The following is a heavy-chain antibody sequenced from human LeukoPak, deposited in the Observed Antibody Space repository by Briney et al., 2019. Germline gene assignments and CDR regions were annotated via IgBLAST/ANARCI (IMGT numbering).Heavy chain of an antibody. CDR1: GGSISSYY. D-gene: IGHD1-26*01. CDR2: IYYSGST. Sequence: SETLSHTCTVSGGSISSYYWSWIRQPPGKGLEWIGYIYYSGSTNYNPSLKGRVTISVDTSKNQFSLKLSSVTAADTAVYYCARANHRGTKFPLDYWGQGTLVTVSS. CDR3: ARANHRGTKFPLDY. J-gene: IGHJ4*02. V-gene: IGHV4-59*01.